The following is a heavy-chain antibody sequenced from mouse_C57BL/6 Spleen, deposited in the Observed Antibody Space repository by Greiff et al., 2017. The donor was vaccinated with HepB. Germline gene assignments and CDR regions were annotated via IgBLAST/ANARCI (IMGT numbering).Heavy chain of an antibody. CDR3: ARCRGNWYYFYY. CDR1: GYSFTGYY. D-gene: IGHD4-1*01. Sequence: EVKLMESGPELVKPGASVKISCKASGYSFTGYYMNWVKQSPEKSLEWIGEINPSTGGTTYNQKFKAKATLTVDKSSSTAYMQRKSLTSEDSAVYYCARCRGNWYYFYYWGQGTTLPVSS. V-gene: IGHV1-42*01. J-gene: IGHJ2*01. CDR2: INPSTGGT.